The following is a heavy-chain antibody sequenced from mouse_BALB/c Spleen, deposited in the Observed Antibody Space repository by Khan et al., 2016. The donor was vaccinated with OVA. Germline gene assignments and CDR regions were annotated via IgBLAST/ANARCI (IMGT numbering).Heavy chain of an antibody. CDR3: ARNYDYDEGLAD. Sequence: QVQLKESGPGLVQPSQSLSITCTVSGFSLTTYGVHWVRQSPGKGLEWLGVIWRGGSTDYSAAFISRLSISKDNSKSQVFFKMNSLQANDTAIYYCARNYDYDEGLADWGQGTLVTVSA. D-gene: IGHD2-4*01. J-gene: IGHJ3*01. V-gene: IGHV2-2*02. CDR2: IWRGGST. CDR1: GFSLTTYG.